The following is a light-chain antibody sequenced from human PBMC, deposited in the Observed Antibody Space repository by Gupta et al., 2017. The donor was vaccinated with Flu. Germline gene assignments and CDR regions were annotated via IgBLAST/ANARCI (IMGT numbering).Light chain of an antibody. Sequence: SITISCTGTSSDVGSYNFVSWYQLHPGKAPKLMIHDVTNRPSGVSNRFSGSKSGNTASLIISGLQAEDEADYYCCSYTTSNTYVFGTGTKVTAL. V-gene: IGLV2-14*03. CDR3: CSYTTSNTYV. CDR1: SSDVGSYNF. J-gene: IGLJ1*01. CDR2: DVT.